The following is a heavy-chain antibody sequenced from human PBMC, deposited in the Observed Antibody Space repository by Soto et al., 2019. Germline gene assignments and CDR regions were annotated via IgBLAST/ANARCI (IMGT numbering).Heavy chain of an antibody. CDR3: ARASRYYWNYMMH. CDR2: VSAYNGNT. J-gene: IGHJ4*02. D-gene: IGHD1-7*01. Sequence: QVQLVQSGAEVKKPGASVKVSCKASGYTFSNVAITWVRQAPGQGLEWMGWVSAYNGNTNYAQKFKGRVTMTTDTSTSTAYMEIRSLRYDDTAVYFCARASRYYWNYMMHWGQGTLVTVSS. CDR1: GYTFSNVA. V-gene: IGHV1-18*01.